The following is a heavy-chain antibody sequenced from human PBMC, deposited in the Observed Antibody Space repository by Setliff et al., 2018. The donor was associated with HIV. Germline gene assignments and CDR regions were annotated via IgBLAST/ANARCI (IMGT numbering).Heavy chain of an antibody. D-gene: IGHD3-3*01. Sequence: GGSLRLSCAASGFSLNDYSMNWVRQAPGKGLEWVSYISSSGSTIYYADSVKGRFTISRDNAKDSLYLQMNSLRAEDTAVYYCARGGFGVVIIERLGVDYWGQGTKVTVSS. CDR3: ARGGFGVVIIERLGVDY. CDR2: ISSSGSTI. J-gene: IGHJ4*02. CDR1: GFSLNDYS. V-gene: IGHV3-48*04.